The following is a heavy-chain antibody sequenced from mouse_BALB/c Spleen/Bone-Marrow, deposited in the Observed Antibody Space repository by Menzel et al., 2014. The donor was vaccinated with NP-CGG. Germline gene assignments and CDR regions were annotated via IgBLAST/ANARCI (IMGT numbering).Heavy chain of an antibody. CDR1: GFTFSDFY. CDR3: ARANGYDLDY. D-gene: IGHD2-14*01. CDR2: SRNKANDYKT. Sequence: EVKLVESGGGLVQPGGSLRLSCATSGFTFSDFYMEWVRQPPGKGLEWIAASRNKANDYKTEYSASGKGRFFVSRDTSQSILFLQMNALRAEDTAIYYCARANGYDLDYWGQGTTLTVSS. J-gene: IGHJ2*01. V-gene: IGHV7-1*02.